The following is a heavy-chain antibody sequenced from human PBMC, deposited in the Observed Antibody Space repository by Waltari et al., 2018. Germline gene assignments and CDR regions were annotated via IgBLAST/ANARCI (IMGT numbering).Heavy chain of an antibody. D-gene: IGHD3-3*01. CDR3: ASFRPNGAVYYDFWSGYSRHYGMDV. Sequence: LEWIGEIYHSGSTNYNPSLKSRVTISVDKSKNQFSLKLSSVTAADPAVYYCASFRPNGAVYYDFWSGYSRHYGMDVWGQGTTVTVSS. CDR2: IYHSGST. J-gene: IGHJ6*02. V-gene: IGHV4-4*02.